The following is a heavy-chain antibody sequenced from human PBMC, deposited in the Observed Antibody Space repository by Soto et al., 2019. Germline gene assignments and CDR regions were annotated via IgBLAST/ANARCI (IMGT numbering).Heavy chain of an antibody. CDR3: ARADPTDAFDI. CDR2: IIPILGIA. V-gene: IGHV1-69*02. CDR1: GGTLRRYT. J-gene: IGHJ3*02. Sequence: GASVKVSCKASGGTLRRYTINWGRQAPGQWLEWMGRIIPILGIANYAQKFQGRVTITADKSTSTAYMELSSLRSEDTAVYYCARADPTDAFDIWGQGTMVTVSS.